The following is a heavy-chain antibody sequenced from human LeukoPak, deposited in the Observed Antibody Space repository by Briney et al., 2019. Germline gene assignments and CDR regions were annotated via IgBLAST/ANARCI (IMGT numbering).Heavy chain of an antibody. J-gene: IGHJ4*02. V-gene: IGHV3-21*01. CDR1: GFTFSSYG. CDR3: ARDNRFGELLPGY. D-gene: IGHD3-10*01. CDR2: ISSSRSYI. Sequence: KAGGSLRLSCAASGFTFSSYGMHWVRQAPGKGLEWVSFISSSRSYIYYADSVKGRFTISRDNAKNSLYLQMNSLRAEDTAVYYCARDNRFGELLPGYWGQGTLVTVSS.